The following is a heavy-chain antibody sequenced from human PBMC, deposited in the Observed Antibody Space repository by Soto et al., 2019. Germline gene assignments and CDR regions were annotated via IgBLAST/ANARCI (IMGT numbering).Heavy chain of an antibody. CDR3: AKDRRKEGSGWYASDY. J-gene: IGHJ4*02. Sequence: EVQLLESGGGLVQPGGSLRLSCAASGFTFSSYAMSWVRQAPGKGLEWVSAISGCGGSTYYADSVKGRFTISRDNSKNTLYLQMNSLRAEDTAVYYCAKDRRKEGSGWYASDYWGQGTLVTVSS. CDR1: GFTFSSYA. V-gene: IGHV3-23*01. D-gene: IGHD6-19*01. CDR2: ISGCGGST.